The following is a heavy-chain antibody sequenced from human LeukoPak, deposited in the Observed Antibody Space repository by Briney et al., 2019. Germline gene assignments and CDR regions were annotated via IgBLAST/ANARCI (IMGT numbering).Heavy chain of an antibody. CDR2: IYYSGTT. CDR3: AKGAGGFSYYNWFDP. D-gene: IGHD5-18*01. J-gene: IGHJ5*02. Sequence: SETLSLTCTVSGGSISSSPYYWGWIRQPPGKGLEWIGGIYYSGTTHYNPSLESRVTISVDTSKNQFSLKLASVTAADTAIYYCAKGAGGFSYYNWFDPWGQGTLVTVSS. V-gene: IGHV4-39*07. CDR1: GGSISSSPYY.